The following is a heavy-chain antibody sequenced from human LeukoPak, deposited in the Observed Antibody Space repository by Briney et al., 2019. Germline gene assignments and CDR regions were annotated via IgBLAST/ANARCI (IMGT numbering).Heavy chain of an antibody. CDR3: ARGWASGSYYNY. D-gene: IGHD1-26*01. Sequence: SETLSLTCTVSGGSISSGGYYWNWIRQPPGKGLEWIGYIYYSGSTNYNPSLRRRVTISVDTSKNQFSLKLSSVTAADTAVYYCARGWASGSYYNYWGQGTLVTVSS. V-gene: IGHV4-61*08. J-gene: IGHJ4*02. CDR2: IYYSGST. CDR1: GGSISSGGYY.